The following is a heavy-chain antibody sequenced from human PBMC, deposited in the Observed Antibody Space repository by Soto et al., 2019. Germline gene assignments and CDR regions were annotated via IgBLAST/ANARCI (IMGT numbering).Heavy chain of an antibody. D-gene: IGHD3-3*01. J-gene: IGHJ6*02. V-gene: IGHV4-31*03. CDR3: ATLFGVAPYYYYGMDV. CDR1: GGSISSGGYY. Sequence: QVQLQESGPGLVKPSQTLSLTCTVSGGSISSGGYYWSWIRQHPGKGLEWIGYIYYSGSTYYNPSLKSRVTISVDTSKNQFSLKLSSVTAADTAVYYCATLFGVAPYYYYGMDVWGQGTTVTVSS. CDR2: IYYSGST.